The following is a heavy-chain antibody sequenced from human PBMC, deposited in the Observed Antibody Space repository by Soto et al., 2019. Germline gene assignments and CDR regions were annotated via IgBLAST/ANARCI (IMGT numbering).Heavy chain of an antibody. CDR2: IWYDGSNK. J-gene: IGHJ4*02. CDR3: ARDDEDGSYCDLGY. CDR1: GFTFSSYG. D-gene: IGHD3-10*01. V-gene: IGHV3-33*01. Sequence: GGSLRLSCAASGFTFSSYGMHWVRQAPGKGLEWVAVIWYDGSNKYYADSVKGRFTISRDNSKNTLYLQMNSLRDEDTAVYYCARDDEDGSYCDLGYWGQGTLVTVSS.